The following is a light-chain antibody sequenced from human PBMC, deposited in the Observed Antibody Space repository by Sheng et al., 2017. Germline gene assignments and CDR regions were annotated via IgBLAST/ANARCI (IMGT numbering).Light chain of an antibody. J-gene: IGLJ1*01. CDR2: DVT. CDR3: QSYDSSLSGSV. Sequence: QSALTQPASVSGSPGQSITISCTGTSRDIGAYTYVSWYQQHPGKAPKLLIHDVTDRPSGVPDRFSGSKSGTSASLAITGLQAEDEADYYCQSYDSSLSGSVFGTGTKVTVL. CDR1: SRDIGAYTY. V-gene: IGLV2-14*03.